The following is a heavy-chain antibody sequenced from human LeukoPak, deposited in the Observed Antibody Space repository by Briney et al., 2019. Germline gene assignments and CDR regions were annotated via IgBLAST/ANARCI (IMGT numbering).Heavy chain of an antibody. J-gene: IGHJ4*02. CDR3: ARGGQPPG. Sequence: GASVKVSCKASEYTFTGSYIHWVRQAPGQGLEWMGRLSTNNGATNYAQKFQGRVTMTRDTSITTAYMELTRLTSDDTAVYYCARGGQPPGWGQGTLVTVSS. CDR1: EYTFTGSY. D-gene: IGHD5-12*01. V-gene: IGHV1-2*06. CDR2: LSTNNGAT.